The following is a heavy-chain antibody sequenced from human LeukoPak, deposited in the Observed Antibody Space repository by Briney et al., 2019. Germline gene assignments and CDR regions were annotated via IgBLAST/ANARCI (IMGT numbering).Heavy chain of an antibody. CDR1: GFNFGTYS. D-gene: IGHD6-19*01. J-gene: IGHJ2*01. CDR3: AKVPRPPIAVAGFYWYFDL. Sequence: PGRSLRLSCAASGFNFGTYSMHWARQAPGKGLEWVAVIWYDGSNEDYVDSVKGRFTISRDNSKNTLYLQMNSLRAEDTAVYYCAKVPRPPIAVAGFYWYFDLWGRGTLVTVSS. V-gene: IGHV3-33*06. CDR2: IWYDGSNE.